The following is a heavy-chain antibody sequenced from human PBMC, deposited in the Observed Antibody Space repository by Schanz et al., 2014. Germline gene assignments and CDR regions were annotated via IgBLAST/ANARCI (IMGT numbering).Heavy chain of an antibody. J-gene: IGHJ4*02. V-gene: IGHV3-23*01. D-gene: IGHD3-22*01. CDR2: INTGVNT. CDR1: GFTFGDYA. CDR3: ARVDSSGYFFDN. Sequence: EVQLLESGGGLVQPGGSLRLSCAASGFTFGDYAMTWVRQAPGKGLEWVSAINTGVNTYYADSMRGRFTMSRDNSKNTVHLQMSSLRVEDTAVYYCARVDSSGYFFDNWGQGTRVTVSS.